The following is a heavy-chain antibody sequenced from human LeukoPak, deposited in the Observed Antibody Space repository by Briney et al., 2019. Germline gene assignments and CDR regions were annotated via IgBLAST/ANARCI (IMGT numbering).Heavy chain of an antibody. CDR1: GGSISSYY. Sequence: SETLSLTCTVSGGSISSYYWSWIRQPPGKGLEWIGYIYYSGRTNYNPSLKSRVTISVDTSKNQFSLKLSSVTAADAAVYYCARHGDYGETGHWGQGTLVTVSS. CDR3: ARHGDYGETGH. V-gene: IGHV4-59*08. J-gene: IGHJ4*02. CDR2: IYYSGRT. D-gene: IGHD4-17*01.